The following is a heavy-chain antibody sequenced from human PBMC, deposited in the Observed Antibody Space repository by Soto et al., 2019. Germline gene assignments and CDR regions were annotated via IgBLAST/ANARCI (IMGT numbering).Heavy chain of an antibody. CDR1: NDSISTYY. D-gene: IGHD7-27*01. V-gene: IGHV4-59*08. Sequence: QVQLQESGPGLVKPSETLSLTCTVSNDSISTYYWTWIRQPPGKGLEWIGFIYYSGSTNYNPSLHSRVTISVATSKHQFSLKMTSVTAADTAVYYCARPGRDWGALHYWGQGTLVTVSS. CDR2: IYYSGST. J-gene: IGHJ4*02. CDR3: ARPGRDWGALHY.